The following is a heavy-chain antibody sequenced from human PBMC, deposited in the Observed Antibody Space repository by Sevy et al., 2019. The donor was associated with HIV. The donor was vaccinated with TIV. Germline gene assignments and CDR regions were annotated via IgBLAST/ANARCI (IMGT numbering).Heavy chain of an antibody. CDR2: FDPEDGET. CDR1: GYNLTELS. D-gene: IGHD6-13*01. CDR3: ATDLGVYRQLDNYFDY. J-gene: IGHJ4*02. Sequence: ASVKVSCKVSGYNLTELSMHWVRQAPGKGLEWMGGFDPEDGETIYAQKFQGRVTMTEDTSTDTAYMELSSLRSEDTAVYYCATDLGVYRQLDNYFDYWGQGTLVTVSS. V-gene: IGHV1-24*01.